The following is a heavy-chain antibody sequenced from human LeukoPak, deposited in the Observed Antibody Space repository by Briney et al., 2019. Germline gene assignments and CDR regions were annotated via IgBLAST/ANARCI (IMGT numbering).Heavy chain of an antibody. V-gene: IGHV4-34*01. CDR1: GGSFSGYY. CDR2: INHSGST. J-gene: IGHJ6*02. Sequence: SETLSLTCAVYGGSFSGYYWSWIRQPPGKGLEWIGEINHSGSTNYNPSLKSRVTISVDTSKNQFSLKLSSVTAADTAVYYCARGSYDFWSGYYWESLNYYYYYGMDVWGQGTTVTVSS. CDR3: ARGSYDFWSGYYWESLNYYYYYGMDV. D-gene: IGHD3-3*01.